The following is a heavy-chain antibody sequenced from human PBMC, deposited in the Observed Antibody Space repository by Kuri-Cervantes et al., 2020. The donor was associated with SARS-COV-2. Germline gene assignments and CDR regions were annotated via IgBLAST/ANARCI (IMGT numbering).Heavy chain of an antibody. J-gene: IGHJ3*02. D-gene: IGHD6-13*01. Sequence: GPLRLSCSVSGGSINDYYWGWIRQPPGKGLEWIGYFYSTGVTNYDPSLKTRVTISTDKSKNQLSLKLSSVTAADTAVYYCARDSGIAAAGFQVGVAFDIWGQGTMVTVSS. V-gene: IGHV4-59*12. CDR2: FYSTGVT. CDR3: ARDSGIAAAGFQVGVAFDI. CDR1: GGSINDYY.